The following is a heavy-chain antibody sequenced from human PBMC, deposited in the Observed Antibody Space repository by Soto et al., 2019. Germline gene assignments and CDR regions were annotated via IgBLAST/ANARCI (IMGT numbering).Heavy chain of an antibody. J-gene: IGHJ4*02. Sequence: SETLSLTCTVSGGSISSYYWSWIRQPPGKGLEWIGYIYYSGSTNYNPSLKRRDTISVDTSKNQFSLKLSSVTTADTAVYYCARYNGQNVDIVATKYYFDYWGQGTLVTVSS. CDR1: GGSISSYY. V-gene: IGHV4-59*08. D-gene: IGHD5-12*01. CDR3: ARYNGQNVDIVATKYYFDY. CDR2: IYYSGST.